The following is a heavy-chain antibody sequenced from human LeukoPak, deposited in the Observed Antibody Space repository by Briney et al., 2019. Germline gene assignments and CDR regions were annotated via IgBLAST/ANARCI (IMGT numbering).Heavy chain of an antibody. Sequence: SETLSLTCAVYGGSFSGYYWSWIRQPPGKGLEWIGEINHSGSTNYNPSLKSRVTISVDTSKNQFSLKLSSVTAADTAVYYCARWMIGRPFDYWGQGTLVTVSS. CDR3: ARWMIGRPFDY. D-gene: IGHD3-22*01. CDR2: INHSGST. V-gene: IGHV4-34*01. J-gene: IGHJ4*02. CDR1: GGSFSGYY.